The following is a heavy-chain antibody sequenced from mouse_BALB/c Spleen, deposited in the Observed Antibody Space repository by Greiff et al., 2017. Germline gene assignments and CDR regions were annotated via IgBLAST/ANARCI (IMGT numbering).Heavy chain of an antibody. J-gene: IGHJ4*01. D-gene: IGHD4-1*01. CDR3: ARGETGTGAMDY. V-gene: IGHV1-59*01. CDR1: GYPFPSSG. CDR2: IDPSDSET. Sequence: VQLQQSGPQLVRPGASGKLSCKASGYPFPSSGMHGGKQRPGQGLEWIGMIDPSDSETGLNQKFKDKATLTVDKSSSTAYMQLSSPTSEDSAVYYCARGETGTGAMDYWGQGTSVTVSS.